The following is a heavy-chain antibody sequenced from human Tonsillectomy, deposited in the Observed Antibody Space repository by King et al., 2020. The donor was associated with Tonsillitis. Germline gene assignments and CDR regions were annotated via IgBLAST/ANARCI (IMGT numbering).Heavy chain of an antibody. D-gene: IGHD3-10*01. J-gene: IGHJ4*02. Sequence: QLVQSGAEVKKPGASVKVSCKVSGYTLTELSMHWVRQAPGKGLEWMGRFDPEDGETIYAQKFQGRVTMTEDTSTNTAYMELSSLRSEDTAVYYCATLGDYYHGSGTYEDYWGQGTLVAVSS. CDR3: ATLGDYYHGSGTYEDY. CDR1: GYTLTELS. CDR2: FDPEDGET. V-gene: IGHV1-24*01.